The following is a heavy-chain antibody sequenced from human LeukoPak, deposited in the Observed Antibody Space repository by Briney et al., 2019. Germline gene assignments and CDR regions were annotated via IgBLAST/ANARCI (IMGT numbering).Heavy chain of an antibody. CDR3: ARGVGSGYYYYYMDV. J-gene: IGHJ6*03. Sequence: ASVKVSCKASGYTFTSYDINWVRQATGQGLEWMGWMNPNSGNTGYAQKFQGRVTMTRNTSISTAYMELSSPRSEDTAVYYCARGVGSGYYYYYMDVWGKGTTVTVSS. D-gene: IGHD3-10*01. V-gene: IGHV1-8*01. CDR1: GYTFTSYD. CDR2: MNPNSGNT.